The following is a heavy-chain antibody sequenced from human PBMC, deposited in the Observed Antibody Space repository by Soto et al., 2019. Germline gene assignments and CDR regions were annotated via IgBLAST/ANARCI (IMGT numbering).Heavy chain of an antibody. J-gene: IGHJ6*02. CDR2: ISFDGSKK. CDR3: AREDDYGYRYINCGLDV. CDR1: GFPFNIYA. Sequence: GGSLRLSCAASGFPFNIYALHWVRQAPGKGLEWVAVISFDGSKKYYSDSVKGRFTISRDNLKNTLYLQMNNLRVEDAALYFCAREDDYGYRYINCGLDVWGQGTTVTVSS. D-gene: IGHD4-17*01. V-gene: IGHV3-30-3*01.